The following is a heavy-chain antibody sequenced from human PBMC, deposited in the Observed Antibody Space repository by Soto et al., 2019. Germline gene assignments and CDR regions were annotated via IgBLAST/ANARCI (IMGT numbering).Heavy chain of an antibody. CDR2: IIPIFGTV. J-gene: IGHJ1*01. V-gene: IGHV1-69*12. CDR3: ATGGERDYYDHSGWR. Sequence: QVQLVQSGAEVKKPGSSVKVSCKASGGTFSNYALDWVRQAPGQGLEWMGGIIPIFGTVRHAQNCQGRVTITADEATAPAYMELSSLRYEDTAMYYCATGGERDYYDHSGWRWGQAPWSPSPQ. CDR1: GGTFSNYA. D-gene: IGHD3-22*01.